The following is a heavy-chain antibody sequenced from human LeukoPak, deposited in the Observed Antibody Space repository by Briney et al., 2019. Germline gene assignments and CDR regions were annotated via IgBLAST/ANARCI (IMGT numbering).Heavy chain of an antibody. CDR1: GYTFTSYY. D-gene: IGHD3-22*01. V-gene: IGHV1-46*01. J-gene: IGHJ4*02. CDR2: INPSGGST. Sequence: ASVKVSCKASGYTFTSYYMHWVRQAPGQGLEWMGIINPSGGSTSYAQKFQGRVTMTRDTSTSTVYMELSSLRSEDTAVYYCARDNAGYYDSSGYMPLDYWGQGTLVTVSS. CDR3: ARDNAGYYDSSGYMPLDY.